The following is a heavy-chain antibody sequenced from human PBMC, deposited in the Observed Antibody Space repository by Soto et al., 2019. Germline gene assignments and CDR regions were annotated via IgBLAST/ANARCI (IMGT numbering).Heavy chain of an antibody. CDR2: ISYGGST. V-gene: IGHV4-31*03. CDR1: GGSINSGGYC. CDR3: SRGILV. Sequence: QVQLQESGPGLVKPSQTLSLTCTVSGGSINSGGYCWSWIRQHPGKGLDWIGCISYGGSTSYNPSLTSRVTRSVDTSKNQFALKLRSVTAADTAVYYCSRGILVWGQGTLITVSS. J-gene: IGHJ4*02. D-gene: IGHD5-18*01.